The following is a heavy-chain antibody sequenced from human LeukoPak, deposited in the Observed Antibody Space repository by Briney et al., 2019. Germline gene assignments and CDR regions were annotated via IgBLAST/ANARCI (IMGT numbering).Heavy chain of an antibody. CDR3: ARGRAAADDFDL. D-gene: IGHD6-13*01. Sequence: ASVKVSCKASGYTFGSYSINWVRQAPAQGLAWLGWVNTYNGDTKYTQKFQGRVSLTTDSSASTAYMELTNLKSDDTGIYYCARGRAAADDFDLWGQGTPVTVSS. CDR1: GYTFGSYS. CDR2: VNTYNGDT. J-gene: IGHJ4*02. V-gene: IGHV1-18*01.